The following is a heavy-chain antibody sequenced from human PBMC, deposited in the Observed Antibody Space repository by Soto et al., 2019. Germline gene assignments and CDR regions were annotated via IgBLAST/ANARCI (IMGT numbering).Heavy chain of an antibody. D-gene: IGHD3-22*01. CDR1: GGSISSGDYY. V-gene: IGHV4-30-4*01. CDR2: IYYSGST. CDR3: ARGVSDSSGYYYGYYFDY. Sequence: PSETLSLTCTVSGGSISSGDYYWSWIRQPPGKGLEWIGYIYYSGSTYYNPSLKSRVTISVDTSKNQFSLKLTSVTAADTAVYYCARGVSDSSGYYYGYYFDYWGQGTLVTVSS. J-gene: IGHJ4*02.